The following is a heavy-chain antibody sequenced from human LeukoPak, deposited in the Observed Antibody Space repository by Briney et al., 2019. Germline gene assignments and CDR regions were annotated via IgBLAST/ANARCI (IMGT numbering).Heavy chain of an antibody. CDR1: GYTLTELS. J-gene: IGHJ6*03. CDR2: FYPEDGET. Sequence: ASVKVSCKVSGYTLTELSMHWVRQAPGKGLEWMGGFYPEDGETIYAQKFQGIVTMTEDTSTDTAYIEVSRLRSEDKAVYYCATIDPGARYRRSWYNYYYXMDVWGXXTTVTISS. D-gene: IGHD6-13*01. CDR3: ATIDPGARYRRSWYNYYYXMDV. V-gene: IGHV1-24*01.